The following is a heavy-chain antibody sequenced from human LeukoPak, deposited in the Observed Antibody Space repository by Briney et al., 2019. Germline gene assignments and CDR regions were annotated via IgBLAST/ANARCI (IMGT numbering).Heavy chain of an antibody. CDR1: GFTFSSYS. Sequence: GGSLRLSCAASGFTFSSYSMNWVRQAPGKGLEWVSSISSSSSYIYYADSVKGRFTISRDNAKNSLYLQMNSLRAEDTAVYYCARDWDKYSSGWYAYWGQGTLVTVPS. V-gene: IGHV3-21*01. J-gene: IGHJ4*02. CDR2: ISSSSSYI. CDR3: ARDWDKYSSGWYAY. D-gene: IGHD6-19*01.